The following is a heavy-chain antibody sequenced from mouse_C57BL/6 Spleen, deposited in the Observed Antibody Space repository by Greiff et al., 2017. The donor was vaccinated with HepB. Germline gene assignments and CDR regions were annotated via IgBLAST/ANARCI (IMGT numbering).Heavy chain of an antibody. CDR1: GFTFSDYG. Sequence: DVMLVESGGGLVKPGGSLKLSCAASGFTFSDYGMHWVRQAPEKGLEWVAYISSGSSTIYYADTVKGRFTIARDKAKNTLFLQMTSIRSDDTAFYYCARLDGYFAYWGQGTLVTVSA. CDR2: ISSGSSTI. CDR3: ARLDGYFAY. D-gene: IGHD2-3*01. V-gene: IGHV5-17*01. J-gene: IGHJ3*01.